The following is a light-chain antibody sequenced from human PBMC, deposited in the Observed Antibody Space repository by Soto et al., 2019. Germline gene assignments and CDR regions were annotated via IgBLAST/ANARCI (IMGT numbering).Light chain of an antibody. Sequence: QSVLTQPASVSGSPGQSITISCTGTSSDDYVSWYQQPPGKAPKLLIYEVVNRPSEVSNRFSGSKSDNTASLTISGLQAEDEAHYYCSSYTTTNSWIFGTGNKVTVL. CDR3: SSYTTTNSWI. J-gene: IGLJ1*01. V-gene: IGLV2-14*01. CDR2: EVV. CDR1: SSDDY.